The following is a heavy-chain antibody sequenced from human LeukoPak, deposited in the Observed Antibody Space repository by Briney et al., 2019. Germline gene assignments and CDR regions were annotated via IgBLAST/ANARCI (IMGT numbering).Heavy chain of an antibody. Sequence: GGSLRLSCAASGFTFSSYSMKWVRQAPGKGLEWVSSISSSSSYIYYADSVKGRFTISRDNAKNSLYLQMNSLRAEDTAVYYCARDYSEYYYYYYMDVWGKGTTVTVS. J-gene: IGHJ6*03. CDR3: ARDYSEYYYYYYMDV. CDR1: GFTFSSYS. D-gene: IGHD2-15*01. CDR2: ISSSSSYI. V-gene: IGHV3-21*01.